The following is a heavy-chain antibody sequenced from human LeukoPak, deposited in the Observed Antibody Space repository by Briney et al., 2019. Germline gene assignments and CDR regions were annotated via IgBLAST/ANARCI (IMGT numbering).Heavy chain of an antibody. CDR2: INHSGST. D-gene: IGHD3-10*01. J-gene: IGHJ5*02. CDR1: GGSLRGYY. Sequence: SETLSLTCAVYGGSLRGYYWSWLRQPPGKGLEWIGEINHSGSTNYNPSLKSRVTISVDTSKTQFSLKLSSVTAADTAVYYCARQEGRLDYYGSGSTMNWFDPWGQGTLVTVSS. CDR3: ARQEGRLDYYGSGSTMNWFDP. V-gene: IGHV4-34*01.